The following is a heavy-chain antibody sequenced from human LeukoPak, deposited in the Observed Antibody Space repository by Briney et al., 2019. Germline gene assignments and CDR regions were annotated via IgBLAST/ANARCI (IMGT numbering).Heavy chain of an antibody. D-gene: IGHD4-17*01. CDR1: GFTFSNDW. J-gene: IGHJ4*02. CDR3: ARDYADYVGYFFFDY. Sequence: GGSLRLSCAASGFTFSNDWMSWVRQAPGKGLEWVANIKQEGSEIYYVDSVKGRFTISRDNSQNTLYLQMNSLRAEDTAVYYCARDYADYVGYFFFDYWGQGTLVTVSS. CDR2: IKQEGSEI. V-gene: IGHV3-7*03.